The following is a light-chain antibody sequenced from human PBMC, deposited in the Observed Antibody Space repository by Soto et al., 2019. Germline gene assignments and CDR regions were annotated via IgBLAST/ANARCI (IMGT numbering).Light chain of an antibody. J-gene: IGKJ5*01. Sequence: EIVWTQSPATLSLSPGERATLSCRASQSVSSYLAWYQQKPGQAPRLLIYDASNRATGIPARFSGSGSGTDFTLNISSLEPEDFAVYYCQQRSNWPPEVTFGQGTRLEIK. CDR3: QQRSNWPPEVT. V-gene: IGKV3-11*01. CDR1: QSVSSY. CDR2: DAS.